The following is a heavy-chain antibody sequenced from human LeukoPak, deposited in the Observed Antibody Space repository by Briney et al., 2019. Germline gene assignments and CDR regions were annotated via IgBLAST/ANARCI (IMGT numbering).Heavy chain of an antibody. D-gene: IGHD6-19*01. CDR1: GFTFSIYT. CDR2: INYNGRNT. Sequence: PGGSLRLSCAASGFTFSIYTMNWVRQAPGKGLEWVSIINYNGRNTYYADSVKGRFTIPRDNSKNMVYLQMNRLRAEDTAIYYCAKDGHCSDSICPTNIAVAGYVDSWGQGTLVTVSS. J-gene: IGHJ4*02. V-gene: IGHV3-23*01. CDR3: AKDGHCSDSICPTNIAVAGYVDS.